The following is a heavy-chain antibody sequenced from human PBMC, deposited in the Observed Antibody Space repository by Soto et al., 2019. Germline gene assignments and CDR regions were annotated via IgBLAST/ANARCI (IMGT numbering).Heavy chain of an antibody. V-gene: IGHV3-15*07. CDR1: GFTFSNAW. CDR2: IKSKTAGGTT. D-gene: IGHD1-26*01. Sequence: EVQLVESGGGLVKPGGSLRLSCAASGFTFSNAWMNWVRQAPGKGLEWVGRIKSKTAGGTTEYAAPVKGRFTISRDDSKNTLYLQINSLKTEDTAVYYCTTDPIIVGATHWGQGTLVTVSS. CDR3: TTDPIIVGATH. J-gene: IGHJ4*02.